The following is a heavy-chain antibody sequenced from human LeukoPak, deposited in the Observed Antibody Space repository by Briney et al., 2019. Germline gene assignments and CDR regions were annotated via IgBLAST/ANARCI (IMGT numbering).Heavy chain of an antibody. CDR3: ARPHTCPYGGNSWWFDP. D-gene: IGHD4-23*01. J-gene: IGHJ5*02. Sequence: ASVKVSCKASGYTFTSYGISWVRQAPGQGLEWMGWISAYNGNTNYAQKLQGRVTMTTDTSTSTAYMELRSLRSDDTAVYYCARPHTCPYGGNSWWFDPWGQGTLVTVSS. V-gene: IGHV1-18*01. CDR1: GYTFTSYG. CDR2: ISAYNGNT.